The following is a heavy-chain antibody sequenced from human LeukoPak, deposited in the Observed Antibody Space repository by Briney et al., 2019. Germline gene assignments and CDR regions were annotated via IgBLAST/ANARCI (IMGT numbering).Heavy chain of an antibody. V-gene: IGHV5-51*01. D-gene: IGHD2-2*02. CDR1: GYRFTNYW. CDR2: MYPGDSDT. J-gene: IGHJ4*02. CDR3: AIGGDSSTSCYRCFNY. Sequence: GASLKISCQGSGYRFTNYWIGWVRQMPGKGLEWMGIMYPGDSDTRYSPSFQGQVTISADKSIGTAYLQWSSLKASDTAMYYCAIGGDSSTSCYRCFNYRGQGTLVTVSS.